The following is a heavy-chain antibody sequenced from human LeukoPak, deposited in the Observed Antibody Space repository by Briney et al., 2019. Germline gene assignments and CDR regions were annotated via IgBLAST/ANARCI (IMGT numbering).Heavy chain of an antibody. Sequence: GSLRLSCAASGFTVSSNYMSWVRQAPGEGLQWISVIYSGGSTYYADSVKGRFTISRDISKNTLYLQMNSLRAEDTAVYYCARGSGYDYFDNWGQGTLVTVSS. V-gene: IGHV3-66*01. CDR3: ARGSGYDYFDN. CDR1: GFTVSSNY. CDR2: IYSGGST. J-gene: IGHJ4*02. D-gene: IGHD6-25*01.